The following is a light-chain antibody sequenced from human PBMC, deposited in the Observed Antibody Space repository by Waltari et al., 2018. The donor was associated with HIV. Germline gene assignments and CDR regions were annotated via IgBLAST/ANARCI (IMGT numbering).Light chain of an antibody. CDR1: SGDVGNYNY. Sequence: QSALTQPASVSGSLGQSITISCTGTSGDVGNYNYVSWYQQHPGKAPKLIMFDVNERPSGVPDRFFGSKSGNTASLTVSGLQADDEADYFCSAYGGSYNRLLFGGGTKLTVL. V-gene: IGLV2-8*01. CDR2: DVN. J-gene: IGLJ2*01. CDR3: SAYGGSYNRLL.